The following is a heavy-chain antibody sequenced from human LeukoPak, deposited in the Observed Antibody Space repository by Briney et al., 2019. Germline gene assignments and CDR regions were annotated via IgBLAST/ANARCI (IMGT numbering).Heavy chain of an antibody. CDR2: IHSGGST. CDR3: ARDGRGENWFDS. J-gene: IGHJ5*01. Sequence: GGSLRLSCAASGFTVSSNYMSWVRQAPGKGLEWVSVIHSGGSTYYADSVKGRFTIPRDNSKNTLYLQMNSLRAEDTAVYYCARDGRGENWFDSWGQGTLVTVSS. V-gene: IGHV3-53*01. CDR1: GFTVSSNY. D-gene: IGHD3-10*01.